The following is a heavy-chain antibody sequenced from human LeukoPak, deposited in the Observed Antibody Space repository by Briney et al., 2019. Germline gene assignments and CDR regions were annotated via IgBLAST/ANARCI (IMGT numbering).Heavy chain of an antibody. CDR2: IYSGGST. J-gene: IGHJ4*02. D-gene: IGHD1-26*01. V-gene: IGHV3-53*01. CDR1: GFTVISNY. Sequence: SGGSLRLSCAASGFTVISNYMSWVRQAPGKGLEWVSVIYSGGSTYYADSVKGRFTISRDNSKNTLYLQMNSLRAEDTAVYYCARASGSYYSGLDYWGQGTLVTVSS. CDR3: ARASGSYYSGLDY.